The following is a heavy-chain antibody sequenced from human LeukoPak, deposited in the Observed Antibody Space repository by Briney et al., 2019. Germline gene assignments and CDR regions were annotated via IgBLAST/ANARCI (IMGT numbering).Heavy chain of an antibody. CDR2: IYPGDSDT. J-gene: IGHJ4*02. Sequence: GESLKISCKGSGYSFTSYRIGWVRQMPGKGLEWMGIIYPGDSDTRYSPSFQGQVTISADKSISTAYLQWSSLKASDTAMYYCARQHYSSGWYPGYFDYWGQGTLVTVSS. V-gene: IGHV5-51*01. CDR1: GYSFTSYR. CDR3: ARQHYSSGWYPGYFDY. D-gene: IGHD6-19*01.